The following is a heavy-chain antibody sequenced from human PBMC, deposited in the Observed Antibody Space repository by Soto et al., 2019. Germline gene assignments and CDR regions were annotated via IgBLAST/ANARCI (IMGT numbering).Heavy chain of an antibody. V-gene: IGHV3-7*05. CDR1: GFTYSASW. J-gene: IGHJ6*02. CDR3: AREAV. CDR2: IKQDGSEQ. Sequence: EVQLVESGGGLVQPGGSLRLSCAASGFTYSASWISWVRQAPGKGLEWVANIKQDGSEQFYVDSVKGRVTISRDNAKSSLYIQMNSLRAEDTAVYYCAREAVWGQGTTVSVSS.